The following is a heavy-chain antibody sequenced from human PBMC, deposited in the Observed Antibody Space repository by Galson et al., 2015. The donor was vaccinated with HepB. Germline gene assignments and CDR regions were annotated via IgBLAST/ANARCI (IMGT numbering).Heavy chain of an antibody. CDR2: ITPSGGST. CDR3: ASDPARVMVRGNTPNGWFDP. CDR1: GYTFTNYY. V-gene: IGHV1-46*01. Sequence: SVKVSCKASGYTFTNYYMHWVRQAPGQGLEWMGIITPSGGSTSYAEKFPGRVTMTRDTSTSTVYMEMSSPRSEDTAVYYCASDPARVMVRGNTPNGWFDPWGQGTLVTVSS. D-gene: IGHD3-10*01. J-gene: IGHJ5*02.